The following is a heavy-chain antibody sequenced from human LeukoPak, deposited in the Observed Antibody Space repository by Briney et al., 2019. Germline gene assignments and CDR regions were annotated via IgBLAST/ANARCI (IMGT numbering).Heavy chain of an antibody. J-gene: IGHJ5*02. CDR1: GGSISSYY. CDR3: ARTTGSTWDWFDP. CDR2: IYTSGST. V-gene: IGHV4-4*07. D-gene: IGHD1-1*01. Sequence: SETLSLTCTVSGGSISSYYWSWIRQPAGKGLEWIGRIYTSGSTNYNPSLKSRVTISVDQSKNQVSLKLRSVTAADTAVYYCARTTGSTWDWFDPWGQGILVTVSS.